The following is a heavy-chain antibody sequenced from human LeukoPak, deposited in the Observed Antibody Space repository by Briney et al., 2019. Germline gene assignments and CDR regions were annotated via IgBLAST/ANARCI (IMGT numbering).Heavy chain of an antibody. V-gene: IGHV4-59*01. CDR3: ARVYRGPFGWFDP. Sequence: SETLSLTCTVSGGSISSYYWSWIRQPPGKGLEWIGYIYYSGSTNYNPSLKSRVTISVDTSKNQFSLKLSSVTAADTAVYYCARVYRGPFGWFDPWGQGTLVTVSS. J-gene: IGHJ5*02. CDR2: IYYSGST. D-gene: IGHD3-10*01. CDR1: GGSISSYY.